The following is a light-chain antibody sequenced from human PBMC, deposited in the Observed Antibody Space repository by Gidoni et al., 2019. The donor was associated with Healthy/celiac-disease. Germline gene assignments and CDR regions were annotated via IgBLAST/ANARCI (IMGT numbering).Light chain of an antibody. CDR1: SSDVGGYNY. Sequence: QSALTQPRSVYGSPGQPVTISCTGTSSDVGGYNYVSWYQQHPGKAPKLMIYDVSKRPSGVPDRFSGSKSGNTASLTISGLQAEDEADYYCCSYAGSYSWVFGGGTKLTVL. J-gene: IGLJ3*02. CDR2: DVS. CDR3: CSYAGSYSWV. V-gene: IGLV2-11*01.